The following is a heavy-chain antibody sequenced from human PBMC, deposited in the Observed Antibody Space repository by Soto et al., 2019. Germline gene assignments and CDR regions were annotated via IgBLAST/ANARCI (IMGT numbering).Heavy chain of an antibody. CDR3: ARTYSSSSLGWFDP. D-gene: IGHD6-6*01. V-gene: IGHV4-4*07. Sequence: SETLSLTCAVSGGSISSYYWSWIRQPAGKGLEWIGRIYTSGSTNYNPSLKSRVTMSVDTSKNQFSLKLSSVTAADTAVYYCARTYSSSSLGWFDPWGQGTLVTVSS. CDR2: IYTSGST. CDR1: GGSISSYY. J-gene: IGHJ5*02.